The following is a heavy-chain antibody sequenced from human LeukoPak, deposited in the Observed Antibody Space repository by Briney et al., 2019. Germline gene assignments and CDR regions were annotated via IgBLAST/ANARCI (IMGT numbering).Heavy chain of an antibody. CDR1: GFTFSRYA. V-gene: IGHV3-30*16. J-gene: IGHJ4*02. D-gene: IGHD3-22*01. CDR2: ISYNGSNA. CDR3: TRGQYYYHSGHYLGNFDY. Sequence: GGSLSLPCAASGFTFSRYALNWVRQPPGKGLEWVALISYNGSNADYVDSVKGRFTISRDNFKNTLFLQMNSLRAEDTAVYYCTRGQYYYHSGHYLGNFDYWGPGTLVTVSS.